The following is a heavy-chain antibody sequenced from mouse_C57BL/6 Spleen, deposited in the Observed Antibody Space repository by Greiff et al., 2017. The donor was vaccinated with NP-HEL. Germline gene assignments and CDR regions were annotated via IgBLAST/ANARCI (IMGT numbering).Heavy chain of an antibody. CDR1: GYTFTSYW. D-gene: IGHD2-1*01. Sequence: EESGAELVKPGASVKMSCKASGYTFTSYWITWVKQRPGQGLEWIGDIYPGSGSTNYNEQFKSKATLTVDTSSSTAYMQLSSLTSEDSAVYYCARGIYYGNPYYFDYWGQGTTLTVSS. J-gene: IGHJ2*01. CDR3: ARGIYYGNPYYFDY. V-gene: IGHV1-55*01. CDR2: IYPGSGST.